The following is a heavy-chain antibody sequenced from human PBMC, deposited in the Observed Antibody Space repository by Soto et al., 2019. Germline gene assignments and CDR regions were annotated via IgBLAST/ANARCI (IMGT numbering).Heavy chain of an antibody. CDR2: ITDSGYTA. CDR3: AKNGQWLATPPEA. D-gene: IGHD6-19*01. J-gene: IGHJ4*02. CDR1: GFSFGTFV. Sequence: PGGSLRLSCAASGFSFGTFVMTWFRQAPGGGLEWVASITDSGYTAPYAETVEGRFTVSRDNSKNKLHLQMNDLRAEDTATYYCAKNGQWLATPPEAWGQGTLVTVSS. V-gene: IGHV3-23*01.